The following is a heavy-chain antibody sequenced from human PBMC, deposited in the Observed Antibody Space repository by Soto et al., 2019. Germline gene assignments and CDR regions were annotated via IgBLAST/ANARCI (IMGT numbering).Heavy chain of an antibody. J-gene: IGHJ6*03. CDR3: ARVKYSNYVIYYYMDV. V-gene: IGHV4-34*01. CDR2: INHSGST. D-gene: IGHD4-4*01. Sequence: SETLSLTCAVYGGSFSGYYWSWIRQPPGKGLEWIGEINHSGSTNYNPSLKSRVTISVDTSKNQFSLKLSSVTAADTAVYYCARVKYSNYVIYYYMDVWGKGTTVNVAS. CDR1: GGSFSGYY.